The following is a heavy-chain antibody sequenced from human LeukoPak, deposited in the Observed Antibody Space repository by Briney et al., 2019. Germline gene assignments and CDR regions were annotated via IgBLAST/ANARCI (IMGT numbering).Heavy chain of an antibody. CDR3: ASSSGSYFLSDY. CDR2: IYSGGST. D-gene: IGHD1-26*01. Sequence: TGGSLRLSCAASGFTVSSNYMSWVRQAPGKGLEWVSVIYSGGSTYYADSVKGRFTISRDNSKNTLYLQMNSLRAEDTAVYYCASSSGSYFLSDYWGQGTLVTVSS. J-gene: IGHJ4*02. CDR1: GFTVSSNY. V-gene: IGHV3-53*05.